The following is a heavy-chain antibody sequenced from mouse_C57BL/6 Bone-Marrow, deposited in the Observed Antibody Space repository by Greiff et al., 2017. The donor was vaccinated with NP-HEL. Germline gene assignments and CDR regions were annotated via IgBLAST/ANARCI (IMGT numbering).Heavy chain of an antibody. CDR1: GFTFSSYA. D-gene: IGHD2-3*01. Sequence: EVQLQESGGGLVKPGGSLKLSCAASGFTFSSYAMSWVRQTPEKRLEWVATISDGGSYTYYPDNVKGRFTISRDNAKNNLYLQMSHLKSEDTARYYCARGEDYDGYYVAMDYWGQGTSVTVSS. J-gene: IGHJ4*01. CDR2: ISDGGSYT. V-gene: IGHV5-4*01. CDR3: ARGEDYDGYYVAMDY.